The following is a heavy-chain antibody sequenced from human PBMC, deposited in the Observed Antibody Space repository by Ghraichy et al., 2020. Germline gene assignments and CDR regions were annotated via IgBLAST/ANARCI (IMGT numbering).Heavy chain of an antibody. CDR1: GGSFSGYY. D-gene: IGHD2-2*01. CDR2: INHSAST. Sequence: SETLSLTCAVYGGSFSGYYWSWIRQPPGKGMEWIGEINHSASTNYNPSLKSRVTISVDTSKNQLSLKLSSVTAADTAVYYCARGKRKIGDCSSTSCPDAFDIWGQGTMVTVSS. CDR3: ARGKRKIGDCSSTSCPDAFDI. J-gene: IGHJ3*02. V-gene: IGHV4-34*01.